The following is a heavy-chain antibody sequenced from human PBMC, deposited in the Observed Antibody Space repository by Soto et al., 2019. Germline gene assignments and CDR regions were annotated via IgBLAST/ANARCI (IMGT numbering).Heavy chain of an antibody. Sequence: QVQLVQSGAEVKKPGASVKVSCKASGYTFTDYYIHWVRQAPGQGLEWMGWINPKNGGTNYAQKLRGGATRTRDRSFSTAYMELGGLRSADTAVYYGAREFFSGGNCYNFVDYGGKGTLVTVS. CDR1: GYTFTDYY. CDR3: AREFFSGGNCYNFVDY. J-gene: IGHJ4*02. CDR2: INPKNGGT. D-gene: IGHD2-15*01. V-gene: IGHV1-2*02.